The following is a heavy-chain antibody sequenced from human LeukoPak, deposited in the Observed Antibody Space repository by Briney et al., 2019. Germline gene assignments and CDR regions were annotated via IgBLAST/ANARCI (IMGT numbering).Heavy chain of an antibody. CDR2: MNPNSGNT. D-gene: IGHD5-18*01. Sequence: GASVKVSCKASGYTFTSYDINWVRQATGQGLEWMGWMNPNSGNTGYAQKFQGRVTMTRNTSISTAYMELSSLRSEDTAVYYCARAPDTAMGFDYWGQGTLVTVSS. CDR3: ARAPDTAMGFDY. J-gene: IGHJ4*02. V-gene: IGHV1-8*01. CDR1: GYTFTSYD.